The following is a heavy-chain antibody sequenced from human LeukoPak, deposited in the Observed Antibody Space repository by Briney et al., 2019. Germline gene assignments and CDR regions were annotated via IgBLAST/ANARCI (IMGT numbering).Heavy chain of an antibody. V-gene: IGHV3-15*01. CDR1: RFTFSNAW. CDR2: IKSKVDGETT. J-gene: IGHJ4*02. CDR3: AIDEPNYAPYDFDY. Sequence: GGSLRLSCAASRFTFSNAWMNWVRQAPGEGLEWVGRIKSKVDGETTEYSAPVKGRFTISRDDSNHMVYLQLTSLKIEDTAVYYCAIDEPNYAPYDFDYRGQRTLVAVSS. D-gene: IGHD4/OR15-4a*01.